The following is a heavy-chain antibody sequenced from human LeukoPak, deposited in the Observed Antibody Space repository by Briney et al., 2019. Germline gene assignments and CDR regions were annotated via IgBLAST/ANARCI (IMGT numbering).Heavy chain of an antibody. V-gene: IGHV4-34*01. J-gene: IGHJ3*02. Sequence: PSETLSLTCAVYGGSFSGYYWSWIRQPPGKGLEWIGEINHSGSTNYNPSLKSRVTISVDTSKNQFSLKLSSVTAADTAVYYCARVPDIVVVPAAAQDAFDIWGQGTMVTVSS. CDR3: ARVPDIVVVPAAAQDAFDI. CDR1: GGSFSGYY. CDR2: INHSGST. D-gene: IGHD2-2*01.